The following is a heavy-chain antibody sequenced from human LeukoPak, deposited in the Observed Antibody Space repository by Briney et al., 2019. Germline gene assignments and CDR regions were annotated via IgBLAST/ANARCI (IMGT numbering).Heavy chain of an antibody. Sequence: GGSLRLSCAASGFTFSDYCMNWVRQAPGKGLEWVSSISSSSSYIYYADSVKGRFTISRDNAKNSLYLQMNSLRVEDTAVYYCARDLYDGSGYYGTFDYWGQGTLVTVSS. V-gene: IGHV3-21*04. CDR3: ARDLYDGSGYYGTFDY. D-gene: IGHD3-22*01. CDR1: GFTFSDYC. J-gene: IGHJ4*02. CDR2: ISSSSSYI.